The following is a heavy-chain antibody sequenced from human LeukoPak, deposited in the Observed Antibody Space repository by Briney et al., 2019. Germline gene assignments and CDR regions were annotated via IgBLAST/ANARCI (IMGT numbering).Heavy chain of an antibody. V-gene: IGHV3-23*01. CDR3: AKDPREYCSSTSCPNWFDP. CDR1: GFTFSSYA. CDR2: ISAGGGTT. J-gene: IGHJ5*02. D-gene: IGHD2-2*01. Sequence: GGSLRLSCAASGFTFSSYAMSWVRQAPGKGLEWVSSISAGGGTTYYADSVKGRFTISRDNSKNTLYLQMLSLRTEDSAIYYCAKDPREYCSSTSCPNWFDPWGQGTLVTVSS.